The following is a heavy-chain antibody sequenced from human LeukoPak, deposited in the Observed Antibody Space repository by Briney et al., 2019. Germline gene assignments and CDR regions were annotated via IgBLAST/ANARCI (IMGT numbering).Heavy chain of an antibody. CDR2: INHSGST. J-gene: IGHJ6*02. Sequence: SETLSLTCAVYGGSFSGYYWSWIRQPPGKGLEWIGEINHSGSTNYNPSLKSRVTISVDTSKNQFSLKLSSVTAADTAVYYCARGNIPRYCTNGVCYPPFGMDVWGQGTTVTVSS. CDR1: GGSFSGYY. CDR3: ARGNIPRYCTNGVCYPPFGMDV. D-gene: IGHD2-8*01. V-gene: IGHV4-34*01.